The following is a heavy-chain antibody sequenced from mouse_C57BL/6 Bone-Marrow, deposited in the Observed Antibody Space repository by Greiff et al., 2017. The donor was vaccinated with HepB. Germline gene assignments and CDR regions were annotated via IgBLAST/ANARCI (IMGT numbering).Heavy chain of an antibody. J-gene: IGHJ4*01. D-gene: IGHD1-1*01. CDR3: AREGITTVVATPYAMDY. V-gene: IGHV1-82*01. CDR2: IYPGDGDT. CDR1: GYAFSSSW. Sequence: VKLMESGPELVKPGASVKISCKASGYAFSSSWMNWVKQRPGKGLEWIGRIYPGDGDTNYNGKFKGKATLTADKSSSTAYMQLSSLTSEDSAVYFCAREGITTVVATPYAMDYWGQGTSVTVSS.